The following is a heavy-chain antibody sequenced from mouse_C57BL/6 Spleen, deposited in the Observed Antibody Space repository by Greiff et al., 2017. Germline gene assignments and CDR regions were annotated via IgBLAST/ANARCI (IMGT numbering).Heavy chain of an antibody. V-gene: IGHV1-78*01. J-gene: IGHJ3*01. CDR3: AREDGYDWFAY. Sequence: VQLQQSDAELVKPGASVKISCKVSGYTFTDHTIHWMKQRPEQGLEWIGYIYPRDGSTKYNEKFKGKATLTANKSASKAYMQLNSLTSEDSAVYFCAREDGYDWFAYWGQGTLVTVSA. CDR2: IYPRDGST. D-gene: IGHD2-2*01. CDR1: GYTFTDHT.